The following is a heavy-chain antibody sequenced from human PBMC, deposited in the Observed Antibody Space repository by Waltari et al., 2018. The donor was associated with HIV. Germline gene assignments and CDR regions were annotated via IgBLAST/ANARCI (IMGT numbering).Heavy chain of an antibody. CDR1: GGSISSSSYY. CDR2: IYYSGRN. V-gene: IGHV4-39*01. J-gene: IGHJ4*02. CDR3: ARRRYCSGGSCYGYFDY. D-gene: IGHD2-15*01. Sequence: QLQLQESGPGLVKPSETLSLTCTVSGGSISSSSYYWGWIRQPPGKGLEWIGSIYYSGRNDYNPSLKSRVTISVETSKNQFSLKLSSVTAADTAVYYCARRRYCSGGSCYGYFDYWGQGTLVTVSS.